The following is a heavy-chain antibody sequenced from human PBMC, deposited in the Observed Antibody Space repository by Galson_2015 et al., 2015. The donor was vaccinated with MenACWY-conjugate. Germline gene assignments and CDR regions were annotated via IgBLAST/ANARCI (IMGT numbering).Heavy chain of an antibody. J-gene: IGHJ3*02. CDR1: GSSPTRYW. V-gene: IGHV5-51*03. CDR2: VYPGDSET. D-gene: IGHD5-18*01. Sequence: QSGAEVIKPGESLQISCTGSGSSPTRYWIGWVRQMPGKGLEWMGIVYPGDSETRYSPSFQGQVTISADKSISTAYLQWSSLKASDTAMYYCARGGFTYGDAFDIWGQGTMVTVSS. CDR3: ARGGFTYGDAFDI.